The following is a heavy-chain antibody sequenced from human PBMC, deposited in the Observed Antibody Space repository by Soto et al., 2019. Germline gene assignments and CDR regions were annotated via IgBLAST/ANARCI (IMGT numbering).Heavy chain of an antibody. CDR1: GFTFSSYS. CDR3: ARHPERIAQIGWFDP. D-gene: IGHD6-13*01. Sequence: PGGSLRLSCAASGFTFSSYSMNWVRQAPGKGLEWVSYISSSSSTIYYAESVKGRLTISRDNAKNSLYLQMNSLRAEDTAVYYCARHPERIAQIGWFDPWGQGTLVTVS. CDR2: ISSSSSTI. J-gene: IGHJ5*02. V-gene: IGHV3-48*01.